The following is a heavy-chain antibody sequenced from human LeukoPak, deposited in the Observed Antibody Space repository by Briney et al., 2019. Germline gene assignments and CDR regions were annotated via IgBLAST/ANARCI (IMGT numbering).Heavy chain of an antibody. CDR3: ARAPPTLITMVRGSVFDY. V-gene: IGHV4-34*01. CDR2: INHSGST. CDR1: GGSFSVYY. D-gene: IGHD3-10*01. J-gene: IGHJ4*02. Sequence: PSETLSLTCAVYGGSFSVYYGSWMRQPPGKGLEWIGEINHSGSTNYNPSLKSRVTISVDTSKNQFSLKLRSVTAADTAVYYCARAPPTLITMVRGSVFDYWGQGTLVTVSS.